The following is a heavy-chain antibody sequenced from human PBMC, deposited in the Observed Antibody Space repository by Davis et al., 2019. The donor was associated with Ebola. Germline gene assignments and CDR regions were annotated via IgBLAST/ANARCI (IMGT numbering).Heavy chain of an antibody. CDR2: ISYDGSNK. Sequence: GESLKISCAASGFTFSSYGMHWVRQAPGKGLEWVAVISYDGSNKYYADSVKSRFTISRDNSKNTLYLQMNSLRAEDTAVYYCAKDGGGWYFDLWGRGTLVTVSS. CDR3: AKDGGGWYFDL. CDR1: GFTFSSYG. V-gene: IGHV3-30*18. D-gene: IGHD3-16*01. J-gene: IGHJ2*01.